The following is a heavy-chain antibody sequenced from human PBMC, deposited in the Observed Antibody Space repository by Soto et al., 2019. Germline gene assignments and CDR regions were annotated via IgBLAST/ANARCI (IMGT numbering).Heavy chain of an antibody. Sequence: SVKVSCKASGGTFSSYAISWVRQAPGQGLEWMGGIIPIFGTANYAQKFQGRVTITADKSTSTAYMELSSLRSEDTAVYYCARVPSLPRDIVVVPAAVDPWGQGTLVTVSS. V-gene: IGHV1-69*06. J-gene: IGHJ5*02. CDR3: ARVPSLPRDIVVVPAAVDP. CDR1: GGTFSSYA. D-gene: IGHD2-2*01. CDR2: IIPIFGTA.